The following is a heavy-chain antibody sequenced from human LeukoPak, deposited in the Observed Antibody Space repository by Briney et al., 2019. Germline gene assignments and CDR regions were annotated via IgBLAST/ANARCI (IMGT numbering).Heavy chain of an antibody. D-gene: IGHD3-22*01. CDR2: INPSGGST. CDR3: ARDDNLAKNTMIQGY. J-gene: IGHJ4*02. CDR1: GYTFTSYY. Sequence: ASVKVSCKASGYTFTSYYMHWVRQAPGQGLEWMGIINPSGGSTSYAQKFQGRVTMTRDTSTSTVYMGLSSLRSEDTAVYYCARDDNLAKNTMIQGYWGQGTLVTVSS. V-gene: IGHV1-46*01.